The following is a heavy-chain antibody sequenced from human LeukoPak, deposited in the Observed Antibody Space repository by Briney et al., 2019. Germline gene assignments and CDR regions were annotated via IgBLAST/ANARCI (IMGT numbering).Heavy chain of an antibody. CDR2: IRSKAYVGTA. Sequence: GGSLRLSCRTSGFPFGDYGMSWFRQAPGKGLEWVSHIRSKAYVGTAEYVTSVKGRFIISRDDSKSIAHLQMGSLKTEDTAVYFCTRGYDTSGWLFDYWGQGTLVTVSS. D-gene: IGHD6-19*01. V-gene: IGHV3-49*03. J-gene: IGHJ4*02. CDR3: TRGYDTSGWLFDY. CDR1: GFPFGDYG.